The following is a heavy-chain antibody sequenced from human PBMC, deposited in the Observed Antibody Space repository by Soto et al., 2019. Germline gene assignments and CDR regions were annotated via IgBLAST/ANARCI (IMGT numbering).Heavy chain of an antibody. CDR3: ARSYSNCHPAHYYYYGMDV. D-gene: IGHD6-13*01. J-gene: IGHJ6*02. CDR2: ISYIGST. Sequence: SETLSLTCTVSGGTIDSFSYYWSWIRQRPGKGLEWIGYISYIGSTYYNPSLESRITLSVDTSKTQFSLRLSSVTAADTAVYYCARSYSNCHPAHYYYYGMDVWGQGTTVTVSS. CDR1: GGTIDSFSYY. V-gene: IGHV4-31*03.